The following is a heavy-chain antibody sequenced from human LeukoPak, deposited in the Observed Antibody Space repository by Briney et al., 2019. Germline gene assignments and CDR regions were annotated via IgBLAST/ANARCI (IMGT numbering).Heavy chain of an antibody. CDR1: GFTFSSYS. CDR2: ISTSSSYI. D-gene: IGHD3-22*01. J-gene: IGHJ4*02. Sequence: GGSRRLACAASGFTFSSYSMNWVRQAPGEGLEWVSSISTSSSYIYYADSVKGRFTISRDNAKNSLYLQMNSLRAEDTAVYYCARDHRGSPNYDSSGPLDYWGQGTLVTVSS. V-gene: IGHV3-21*01. CDR3: ARDHRGSPNYDSSGPLDY.